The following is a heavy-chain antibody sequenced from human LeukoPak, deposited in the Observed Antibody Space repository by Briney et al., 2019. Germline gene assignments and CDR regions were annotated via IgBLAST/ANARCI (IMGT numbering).Heavy chain of an antibody. CDR3: ARALRGYYYGMDV. CDR1: GDSISSGGYS. J-gene: IGHJ6*02. V-gene: IGHV4-30-2*01. Sequence: PSETLSLTCAVSGDSISSGGYSWSWIRQPPGKGLEWIGYIYHSGSTYYNPSLKSRVTISVDRSKNQFSLKLGSVTAADTAVYYCARALRGYYYGMDVWGQGTTVTVSS. D-gene: IGHD3-10*01. CDR2: IYHSGST.